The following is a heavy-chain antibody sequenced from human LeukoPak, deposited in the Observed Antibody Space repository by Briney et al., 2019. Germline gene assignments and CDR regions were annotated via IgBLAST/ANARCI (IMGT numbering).Heavy chain of an antibody. V-gene: IGHV3-30*04. D-gene: IGHD7-27*01. CDR3: ARDLAWGAFDY. CDR1: GFTFSSYA. Sequence: GGSLRLSCAASGFTFSSYAMHWVRQAPGKGLEWVAVISYDGSNKYDADSVKGRFTISRDDSKNTLSLQMNSLRVEDTAVYYCARDLAWGAFDYWGQGTLVTVSS. J-gene: IGHJ4*02. CDR2: ISYDGSNK.